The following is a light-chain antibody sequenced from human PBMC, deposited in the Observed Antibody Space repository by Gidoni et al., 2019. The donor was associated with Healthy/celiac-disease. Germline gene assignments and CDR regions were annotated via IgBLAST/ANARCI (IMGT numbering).Light chain of an antibody. CDR2: GNS. Sequence: QSVLTQPPSVSGAPGQRVTISCTGSSSNIGAGYDVHWYQQLPGTAPKLIIYGNSNRPSGVPDRCSGSKSGTSASRASTGLQAEDEADYYCQSYDSSLSGSVFGGGTKLTVL. V-gene: IGLV1-40*01. J-gene: IGLJ2*01. CDR1: SSNIGAGYD. CDR3: QSYDSSLSGSV.